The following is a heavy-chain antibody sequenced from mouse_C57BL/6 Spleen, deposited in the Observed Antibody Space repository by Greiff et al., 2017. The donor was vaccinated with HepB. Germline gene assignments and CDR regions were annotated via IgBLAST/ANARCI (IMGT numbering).Heavy chain of an antibody. J-gene: IGHJ4*01. CDR2: IDPANGNT. V-gene: IGHV14-3*01. CDR1: GFNIKNTY. CDR3: AHYYVYSSLSYAMDY. Sequence: VQLQQSVAELVRPGASVKLSCTASGFNIKNTYMHWVKQRPEQGLEWIGRIDPANGNTKYAPKFQGKATITADTSSNTAYLQLSSLTSEDTSIYYCAHYYVYSSLSYAMDYWGQGTSVTVSS. D-gene: IGHD1-1*01.